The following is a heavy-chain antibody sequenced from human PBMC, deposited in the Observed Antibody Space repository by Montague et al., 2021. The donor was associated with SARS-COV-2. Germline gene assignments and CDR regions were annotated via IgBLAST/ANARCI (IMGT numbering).Heavy chain of an antibody. D-gene: IGHD3-10*01. Sequence: SETLSLTSTVSGGSISSYYWSWIRQPAGKGLEWIGRIYTSGSTNYNPSLKSRVTMSVDTSKNQFSLKLSSVTAADTAVYYCAREAWFGDKTSASEYYGMDVGGQGTTVTVSS. CDR2: IYTSGST. CDR1: GGSISSYY. V-gene: IGHV4-4*07. CDR3: AREAWFGDKTSASEYYGMDV. J-gene: IGHJ6*02.